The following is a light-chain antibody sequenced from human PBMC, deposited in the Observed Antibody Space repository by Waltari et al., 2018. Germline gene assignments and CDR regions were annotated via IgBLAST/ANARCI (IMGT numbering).Light chain of an antibody. CDR1: IPAAGVHNH. CDR2: EVS. J-gene: IGLJ2*01. CDR3: SSYTGGNDVG. V-gene: IGLV2-8*01. Sequence: QSALTQPPSASGSPGQSVTISCTGTIPAAGVHNHVSWYQQLPGKAPKPMIYEVSKRPSGVPDRFSGSKSGNTASLTVSGLQAEDEAYYYCSSYTGGNDVGFGGGTKLTVL.